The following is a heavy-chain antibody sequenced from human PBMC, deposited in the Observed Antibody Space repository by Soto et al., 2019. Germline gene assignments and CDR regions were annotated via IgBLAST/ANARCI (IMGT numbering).Heavy chain of an antibody. CDR2: IIPIFGTA. CDR1: GGTFSSYA. D-gene: IGHD3-22*01. Sequence: QVQLVQSGAEVKKPGSSVKVSCKASGGTFSSYAISWVRQAPGQGLEWMGGIIPIFGTANYAQKFQGRVTITADESTSTAYMELSRLRSEDTAVYYCARAPEFDSSGYYSAFDIWGQGTMVTVSS. CDR3: ARAPEFDSSGYYSAFDI. J-gene: IGHJ3*02. V-gene: IGHV1-69*01.